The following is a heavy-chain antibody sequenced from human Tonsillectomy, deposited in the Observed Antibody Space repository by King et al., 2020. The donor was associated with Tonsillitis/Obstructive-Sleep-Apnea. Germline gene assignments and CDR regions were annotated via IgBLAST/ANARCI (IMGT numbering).Heavy chain of an antibody. CDR1: GGSISSGGYY. D-gene: IGHD3-3*01. Sequence: QLQESGPGLVKPSQTLSLTCTVSGGSISSGGYYWSWIRQHPGKGLEWIGYIYYSGSTYDNPSLKSRVTISVDTPKNQFSLKLSSVTAADTAVYYCARDGRHYDFWSGSQYNWFDPWGQGTLVTVSS. J-gene: IGHJ5*02. V-gene: IGHV4-31*03. CDR2: IYYSGST. CDR3: ARDGRHYDFWSGSQYNWFDP.